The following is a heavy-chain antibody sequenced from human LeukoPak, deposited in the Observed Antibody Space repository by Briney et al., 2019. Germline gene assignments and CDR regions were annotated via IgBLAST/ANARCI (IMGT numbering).Heavy chain of an antibody. CDR3: ARGGPEDAFDI. Sequence: GGSLRLSCAASGFTVSTNYMSWVRQAPGKGLEWGSVIYSRGSTYYADSVKGRFTISGDNSKNTLYLQMNSLRDEDTAVYYCARGGPEDAFDIWGQGTMVTVSS. D-gene: IGHD1-14*01. V-gene: IGHV3-66*01. CDR1: GFTVSTNY. CDR2: IYSRGST. J-gene: IGHJ3*02.